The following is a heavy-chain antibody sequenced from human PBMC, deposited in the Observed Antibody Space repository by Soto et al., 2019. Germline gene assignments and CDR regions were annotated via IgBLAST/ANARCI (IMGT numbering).Heavy chain of an antibody. CDR1: GFTFSNSA. V-gene: IGHV1-58*01. CDR3: AADGIAVAGDFDY. J-gene: IGHJ4*02. D-gene: IGHD6-19*01. CDR2: IVVGSGHP. Sequence: SVKVSCKASGFTFSNSAVQWVRQPRGQRLEWMGWIVVGSGHPNLAQKFQDRVTLTRDMSTGTAYMELSSLRSEDTAVYYCAADGIAVAGDFDYWGQGTQVTVSS.